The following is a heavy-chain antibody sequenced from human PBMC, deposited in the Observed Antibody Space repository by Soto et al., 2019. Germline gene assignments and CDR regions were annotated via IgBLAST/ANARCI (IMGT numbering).Heavy chain of an antibody. V-gene: IGHV4-59*01. Sequence: TLSLTCTVSGGSISSYYLSWIRQPPGKGLEWIGYIYYSGSTNYNPSLKSRVTISVDTSKNQFSLKLSSVPAADTAVYYCARAGVVIKPSSYYYGMDVWGQGTTVTVSS. CDR2: IYYSGST. D-gene: IGHD3-3*01. CDR1: GGSISSYY. CDR3: ARAGVVIKPSSYYYGMDV. J-gene: IGHJ6*02.